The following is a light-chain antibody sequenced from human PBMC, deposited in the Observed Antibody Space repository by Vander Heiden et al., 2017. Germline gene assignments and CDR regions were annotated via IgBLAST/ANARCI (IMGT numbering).Light chain of an antibody. J-gene: IGKJ1*01. Sequence: DMQMTPSPSPLSASAGDRVTSPCRALQSISSWLAWYQQKPGKAPKVLIYKASSLESGVPSKFSGSGSGTEFTLTISSLQPDDFATYYCQQDDSSPWTFGEGTKVEIK. CDR1: QSISSW. V-gene: IGKV1-5*03. CDR3: QQDDSSPWT. CDR2: KAS.